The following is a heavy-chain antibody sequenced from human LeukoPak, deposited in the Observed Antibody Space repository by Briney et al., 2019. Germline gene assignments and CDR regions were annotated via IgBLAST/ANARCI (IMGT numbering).Heavy chain of an antibody. Sequence: GGSLRLSCAASGFTFNNYAMHWVRQAPGEGLEWAALISSDESNKYYADSVKGRFTISRDNSMNTLYLQMNSLRADDTAVYYCATDYSYGSGSYYNRFDNWGQGTLVTVSS. J-gene: IGHJ4*02. CDR3: ATDYSYGSGSYYNRFDN. CDR2: ISSDESNK. CDR1: GFTFNNYA. D-gene: IGHD3-10*01. V-gene: IGHV3-30*03.